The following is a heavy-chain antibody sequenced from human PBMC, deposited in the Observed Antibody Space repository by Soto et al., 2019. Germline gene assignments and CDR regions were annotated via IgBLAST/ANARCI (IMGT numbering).Heavy chain of an antibody. CDR3: ARMDSSSWYAFDI. D-gene: IGHD6-13*01. CDR2: IYYSGST. V-gene: IGHV4-30-4*01. J-gene: IGHJ3*02. CDR1: GGSISSGDYY. Sequence: PSETLSLTCTVSGGSISSGDYYWSWIRQPPGKGLEWIGYIYYSGSTYYNPSLKSRVTISVDTSKNQFSLKLSSVTAADTAVYYCARMDSSSWYAFDIWGQGTMVTVSS.